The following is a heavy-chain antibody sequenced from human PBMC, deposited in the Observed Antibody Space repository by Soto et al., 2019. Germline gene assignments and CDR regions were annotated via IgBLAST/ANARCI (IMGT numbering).Heavy chain of an antibody. V-gene: IGHV3-30*18. CDR3: AKSKAYTWYYFDY. CDR2: ISYDGSNK. J-gene: IGHJ4*02. Sequence: GGSLRLSCAASGFTFSSYVMHWVRQAPGKGLEWVAVISYDGSNKYYADSVKGRFTISRDNSKNTLYLQMNSLRAEDTAVYYCAKSKAYTWYYFDYWGQGTLVTVSS. CDR1: GFTFSSYV. D-gene: IGHD3-16*01.